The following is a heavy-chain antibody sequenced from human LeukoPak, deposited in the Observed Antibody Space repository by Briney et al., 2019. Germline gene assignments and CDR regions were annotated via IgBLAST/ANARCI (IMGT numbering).Heavy chain of an antibody. Sequence: GASVKVSCKASGGTFSSYAISWVRQAPGQGLEWMGGIIPIFGTANYAQKFQGRVTITADEPTSTAYMELSSLRSEDTAVYYCARVTGYMIEDYFDYWGQGILVTVSS. D-gene: IGHD3-9*01. J-gene: IGHJ4*02. CDR3: ARVTGYMIEDYFDY. CDR2: IIPIFGTA. CDR1: GGTFSSYA. V-gene: IGHV1-69*13.